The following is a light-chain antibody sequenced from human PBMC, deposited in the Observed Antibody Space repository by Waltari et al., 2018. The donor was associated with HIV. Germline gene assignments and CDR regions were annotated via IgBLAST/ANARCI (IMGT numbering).Light chain of an antibody. Sequence: QSVLTQPPSPSATPGQRVTILCSGASPNIGSHFVSLYQHLPGATPKLLIYESDRRPSGVPDRFSGSESGTSASLAISGLRSEDEADYYCAAWDNYLNAWVFGGGTRVTVL. J-gene: IGLJ3*02. CDR3: AAWDNYLNAWV. V-gene: IGLV1-47*01. CDR1: SPNIGSHF. CDR2: ESD.